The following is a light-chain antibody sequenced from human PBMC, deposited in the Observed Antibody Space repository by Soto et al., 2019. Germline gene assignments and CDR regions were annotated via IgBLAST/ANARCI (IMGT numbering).Light chain of an antibody. Sequence: QSVLTQPPSASATPGQRVTISCSGSSSNIGSRTVNWYQQLPGSAPKLLVYNDNQQPSGVPDRFSGSKSGTSASLAISGLQSEDEADYYCAAWDDSLHVIFGGGTKLTVL. CDR1: SSNIGSRT. CDR3: AAWDDSLHVI. V-gene: IGLV1-44*01. CDR2: NDN. J-gene: IGLJ2*01.